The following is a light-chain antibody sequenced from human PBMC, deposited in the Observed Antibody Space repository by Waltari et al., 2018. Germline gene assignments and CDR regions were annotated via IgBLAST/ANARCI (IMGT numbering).Light chain of an antibody. J-gene: IGKJ1*01. Sequence: EFVLTQSPGTLALSPGERAPLSCRPSQSVGRALAWYQQKPGQAPRLLIYDASSRATGISDKFSGSGSGTDFSLTISRVEPEDFAVYCCQMYVRLPVTFGQGTKVEVK. CDR2: DAS. CDR3: QMYVRLPVT. CDR1: QSVGRA. V-gene: IGKV3-20*01.